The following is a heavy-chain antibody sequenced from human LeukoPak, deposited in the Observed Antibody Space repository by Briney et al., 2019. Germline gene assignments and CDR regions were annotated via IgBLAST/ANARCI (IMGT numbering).Heavy chain of an antibody. V-gene: IGHV3-74*01. Sequence: GGSLRLSCAASGFTFSSSWMHWVRQAPGKGLVWVSRIDHDGSTTNYADSVKGRFTISRDNSKNTLYLQMNSLRAEDTAVYYCAKTALGYFYTMDVWGQGTTVTVSS. CDR2: IDHDGSTT. CDR1: GFTFSSSW. CDR3: AKTALGYFYTMDV. D-gene: IGHD7-27*01. J-gene: IGHJ6*02.